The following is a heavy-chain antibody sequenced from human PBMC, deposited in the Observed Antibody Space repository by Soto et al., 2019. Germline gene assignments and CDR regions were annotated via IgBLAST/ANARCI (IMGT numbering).Heavy chain of an antibody. CDR2: ISYDGSDK. CDR1: GFTFNTYG. CDR3: AKSPNSYCSSPYRYKFYFDF. J-gene: IGHJ4*02. D-gene: IGHD6-13*01. Sequence: HPGGSLRLSCAASGFTFNTYGMHWVRQAPGKGLEWVAVISYDGSDKYYADSVKGRFIISRDNSKNTLYLQMNSLRAEDTAIYYCAKSPNSYCSSPYRYKFYFDFWGQGALVTVSS. V-gene: IGHV3-30*18.